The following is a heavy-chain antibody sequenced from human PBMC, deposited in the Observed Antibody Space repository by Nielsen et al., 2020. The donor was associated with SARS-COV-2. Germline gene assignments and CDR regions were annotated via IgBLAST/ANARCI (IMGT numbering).Heavy chain of an antibody. CDR3: ARDRLGTYYYGSGSYKYYYYGMDV. CDR2: ISSSGSTI. J-gene: IGHJ6*02. D-gene: IGHD3-10*01. Sequence: WIRQPPGKGLEWVSYISSSGSTIYYADSVKGRFTISRDNAKNSLYLQMNSLRAEDTAVYYCARDRLGTYYYGSGSYKYYYYGMDVRGQGTTVTVSS. V-gene: IGHV3-48*03.